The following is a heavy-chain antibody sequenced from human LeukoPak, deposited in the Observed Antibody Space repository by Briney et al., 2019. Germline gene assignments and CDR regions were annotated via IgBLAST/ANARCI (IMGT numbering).Heavy chain of an antibody. CDR1: GFTFSTYA. CDR2: ISYDGSNT. CDR3: AKDDFEGRLQQPSSRQVY. D-gene: IGHD2-21*02. J-gene: IGHJ4*02. V-gene: IGHV3-30-3*01. Sequence: GGSLRLSCAASGFTFSTYAMHWVRQAPGKGLEWVAVISYDGSNTYSADSVKGRFTISRDNSKNTLYLQMNSLRAEDTALYYCAKDDFEGRLQQPSSRQVYWGQGTLVTVSS.